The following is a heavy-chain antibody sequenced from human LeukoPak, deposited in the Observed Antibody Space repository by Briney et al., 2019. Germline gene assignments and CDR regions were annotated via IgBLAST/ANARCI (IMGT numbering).Heavy chain of an antibody. J-gene: IGHJ4*02. CDR1: GFTFSSYA. V-gene: IGHV3-7*01. CDR3: ATGYCTSTTCYRSRFDY. Sequence: PGGSLRFSCAASGFTFSSYAMSWVRQAPGKGLEWVANIKPDGSEKYYVDSVKGRFTISRDNAKNSLYLQINSLRAEDTAVFYCATGYCTSTTCYRSRFDYWGQGTLVTVSS. D-gene: IGHD2-2*01. CDR2: IKPDGSEK.